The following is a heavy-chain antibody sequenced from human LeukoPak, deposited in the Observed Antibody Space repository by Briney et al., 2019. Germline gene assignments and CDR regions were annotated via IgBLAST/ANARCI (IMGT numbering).Heavy chain of an antibody. Sequence: GGSLRLSCAASGFTFSSYEMNWVRQAPGKGLEWVSYISSSGSTIYYADSVKGRFTISRDNAKYSLYLQMNSLRAEDTAVYYCASDGHSYYYDSSGYYYWGQGTLVTVSS. CDR2: ISSSGSTI. V-gene: IGHV3-48*03. J-gene: IGHJ4*02. CDR1: GFTFSSYE. D-gene: IGHD3-22*01. CDR3: ASDGHSYYYDSSGYYY.